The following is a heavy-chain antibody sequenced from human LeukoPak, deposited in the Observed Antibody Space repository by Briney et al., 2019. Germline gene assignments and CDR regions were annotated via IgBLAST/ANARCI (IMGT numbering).Heavy chain of an antibody. V-gene: IGHV3-21*01. J-gene: IGHJ4*02. Sequence: PGGSLRLSCAASGFTYSSYSMNWVRQAPGKGLEWVSSISSSSSYIYYADSVKGRFTISRDNAKNSLYLQMNSLRAEDTAVYYCARDTGSSWDYWGQGTLVTVSS. CDR3: ARDTGSSWDY. CDR1: GFTYSSYS. D-gene: IGHD6-13*01. CDR2: ISSSSSYI.